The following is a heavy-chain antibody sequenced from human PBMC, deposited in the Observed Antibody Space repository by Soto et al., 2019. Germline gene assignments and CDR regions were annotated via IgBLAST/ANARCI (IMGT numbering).Heavy chain of an antibody. J-gene: IGHJ3*01. Sequence: EVQLVESGGGLVKPGGSLRLSCAASGFTFSSYSMNWVRQAPGKGLEWVSSISSGSDYIFYADSVKGRFTISRDNAKNSRCLQMNSLTAEDTAVYYCARSPVGDAFNVWGQGTVVTVSS. CDR2: ISSGSDYI. V-gene: IGHV3-21*01. CDR3: ARSPVGDAFNV. CDR1: GFTFSSYS.